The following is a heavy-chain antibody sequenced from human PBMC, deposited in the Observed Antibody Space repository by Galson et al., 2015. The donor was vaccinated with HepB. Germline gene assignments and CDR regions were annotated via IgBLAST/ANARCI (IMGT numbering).Heavy chain of an antibody. CDR1: GFTFTSYS. D-gene: IGHD2-2*01. J-gene: IGHJ4*02. Sequence: SLRLSCAASGFTFTSYSMHWVRQAPGKGLEWVAVISYDGNKKYYADSVKGRFTISRDNSKNTLYLQMNSLRAEDTAVFYCAKGQGYCSTTRCYAFDHWGQGTLVTVSS. CDR2: ISYDGNKK. V-gene: IGHV3-30-3*01. CDR3: AKGQGYCSTTRCYAFDH.